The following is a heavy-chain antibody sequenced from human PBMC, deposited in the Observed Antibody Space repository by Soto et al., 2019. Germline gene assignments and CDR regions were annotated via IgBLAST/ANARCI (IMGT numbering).Heavy chain of an antibody. CDR1: GGSISSYY. V-gene: IGHV4-59*08. J-gene: IGHJ4*02. D-gene: IGHD4-17*01. CDR2: IYYSGST. CDR3: ARHRNDYSDYEVDY. Sequence: SETLSLTCTVSGGSISSYYWSWIRQPPGKGLEWIGYIYYSGSTNYNPSLKSRVTISVDTSKNQFSLKLSSVTAADTAVYYCARHRNDYSDYEVDYWGQGTLVTVSS.